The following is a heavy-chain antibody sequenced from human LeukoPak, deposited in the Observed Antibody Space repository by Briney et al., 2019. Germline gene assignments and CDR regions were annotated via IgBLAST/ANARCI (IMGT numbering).Heavy chain of an antibody. CDR1: GGSISSYY. J-gene: IGHJ4*02. V-gene: IGHV4-59*01. Sequence: SETLSLTCTVSGGSISSYYWSWIRQPPGKGLEWIGYIYYSGSTNYNPSLKSRVTISVDTSKNQFSLKLSSVTAGDTAVYYCATEGSTIRGIDYWGAGTPVTVSP. CDR3: ATEGSTIRGIDY. CDR2: IYYSGST. D-gene: IGHD2/OR15-2a*01.